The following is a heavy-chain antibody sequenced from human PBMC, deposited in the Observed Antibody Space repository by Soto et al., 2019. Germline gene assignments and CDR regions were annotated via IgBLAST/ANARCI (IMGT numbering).Heavy chain of an antibody. Sequence: SVNGSCKASGGTFSSYAISWVRQAPGQGLEWMGGIIPIFGTANYAQKFQGRVTITADESTSTAYMELSSLRSEDTAVYYCARDRSRLWFGEDYYYYYGMDVWGQGTTVTVSS. D-gene: IGHD3-10*01. CDR2: IIPIFGTA. CDR3: ARDRSRLWFGEDYYYYYGMDV. J-gene: IGHJ6*02. V-gene: IGHV1-69*13. CDR1: GGTFSSYA.